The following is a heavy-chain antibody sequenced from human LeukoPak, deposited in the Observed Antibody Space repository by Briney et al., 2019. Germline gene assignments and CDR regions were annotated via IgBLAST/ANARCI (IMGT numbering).Heavy chain of an antibody. D-gene: IGHD6-13*01. CDR2: IIPILGIA. CDR1: GGTFSSYT. J-gene: IGHJ4*02. CDR3: AVGGSSWYYFDY. V-gene: IGHV1-69*02. Sequence: ASVKVSCKASGGTFSSYTISWVRQAPGQGLEWMGRIIPILGIANYAQKFQGRVTITADKSTGTAYMELSSLRSEDTAVYYCAVGGSSWYYFDYWGQGTLVTVSS.